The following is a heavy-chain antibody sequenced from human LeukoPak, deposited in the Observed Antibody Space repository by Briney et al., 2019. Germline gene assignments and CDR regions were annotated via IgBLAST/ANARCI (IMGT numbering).Heavy chain of an antibody. J-gene: IGHJ4*02. CDR1: GGSISSGSYY. D-gene: IGHD1-26*01. CDR3: ARAYSGSYYEPSPFDY. V-gene: IGHV4-61*02. Sequence: SSETLSLTCTVSGGSISSGSYYWSWIRQPAGKGLEWIGRIYTSGSTNYNPSLKSRVTISVDTSKNQFSLKLSSVTAADTAVYYCARAYSGSYYEPSPFDYWGQGTLATVSS. CDR2: IYTSGST.